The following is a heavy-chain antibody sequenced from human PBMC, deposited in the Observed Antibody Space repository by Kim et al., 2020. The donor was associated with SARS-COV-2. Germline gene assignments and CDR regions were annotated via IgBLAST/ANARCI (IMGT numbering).Heavy chain of an antibody. V-gene: IGHV3-30*18. J-gene: IGHJ4*01. CDR2: ISYDGSNK. CDR1: GFTFSSYG. D-gene: IGHD1-1*01. Sequence: GGSLRLSCAASGFTFSSYGMHWVRQAPGKGLEWVAVISYDGSNKYYADSVKGRFTISRDNSKNTLYLQMNSLRAEDTAVYYCAKDRGTRGYNHKTDGYWG. CDR3: AKDRGTRGYNHKTDGY.